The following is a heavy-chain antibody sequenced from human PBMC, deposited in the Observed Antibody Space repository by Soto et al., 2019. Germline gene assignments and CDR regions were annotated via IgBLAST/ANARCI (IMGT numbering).Heavy chain of an antibody. V-gene: IGHV3-21*06. D-gene: IGHD6-19*01. Sequence: PGGSLRLSCAASGFTFTRYSMNWVRQAPGKGLEWVSSISSTTNYIYYGDSMKGRFTISRDNAKNSLYLQMNSLRAEDTAVYYCARDRQWLVPFFDYWGQGTLVTVSS. J-gene: IGHJ4*02. CDR3: ARDRQWLVPFFDY. CDR2: ISSTTNYI. CDR1: GFTFTRYS.